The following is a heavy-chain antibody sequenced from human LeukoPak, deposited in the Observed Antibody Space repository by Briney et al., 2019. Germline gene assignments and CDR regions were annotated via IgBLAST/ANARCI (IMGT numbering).Heavy chain of an antibody. D-gene: IGHD2-2*01. Sequence: AASVKVSCKASGYTFTGYYMHWVRQAPGQGLEWMGWINPNSGGTNYAQKFQGRVTMTRDTPISTAYMELSRLRSDDTAVYHCARSVGDQLQLNGAFDIWGQGTMVTVSS. CDR3: ARSVGDQLQLNGAFDI. J-gene: IGHJ3*02. CDR1: GYTFTGYY. CDR2: INPNSGGT. V-gene: IGHV1-2*02.